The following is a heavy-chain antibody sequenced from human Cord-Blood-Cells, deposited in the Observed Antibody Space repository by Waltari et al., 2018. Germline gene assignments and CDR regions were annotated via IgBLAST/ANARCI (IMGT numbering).Heavy chain of an antibody. CDR3: ARGRLGIKVY. CDR2: IYHSGST. J-gene: IGHJ4*02. V-gene: IGHV4-38-2*01. D-gene: IGHD7-27*01. CDR1: GYSISSGYY. Sequence: QVQLQESGPGLVKPSETLSLTCAVSGYSISSGYYWGWIRKPPGKGLEWIGSIYHSGSTYYNPSLKSRVTISVDTSKNQFSLKLSSVTAADTAVYYCARGRLGIKVYWGQGTLVTVSS.